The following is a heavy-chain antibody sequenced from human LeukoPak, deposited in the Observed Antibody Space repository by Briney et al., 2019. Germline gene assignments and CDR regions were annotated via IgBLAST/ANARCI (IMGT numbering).Heavy chain of an antibody. CDR2: ISSSSSYI. CDR1: GFTFSSYS. J-gene: IGHJ4*02. Sequence: GGSLRLSCAASGFTFSSYSMNWVRQAPGKGLEWVSSISSSSSYIYYADSVKGRFTISRDNAKNSLYLQMNSLRAEDTAVYYCARDAGYYYDSSGYYYGDYWGQGTLVTVSS. V-gene: IGHV3-21*01. D-gene: IGHD3-22*01. CDR3: ARDAGYYYDSSGYYYGDY.